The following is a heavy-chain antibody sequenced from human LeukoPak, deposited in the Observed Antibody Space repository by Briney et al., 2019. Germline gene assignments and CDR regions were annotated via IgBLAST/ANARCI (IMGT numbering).Heavy chain of an antibody. CDR3: ASASSGYYYVGEGAFDI. J-gene: IGHJ3*02. Sequence: SETLSLTCTVSGGSISSGSYYWSWIRQPAGKGLEWTGRIYTSGSTNYNASLKSRVTISVDTSKNQFSLKLSSVTAADTAVYYCASASSGYYYVGEGAFDIWGQGTMVTVSS. V-gene: IGHV4-61*02. D-gene: IGHD3-22*01. CDR2: IYTSGST. CDR1: GGSISSGSYY.